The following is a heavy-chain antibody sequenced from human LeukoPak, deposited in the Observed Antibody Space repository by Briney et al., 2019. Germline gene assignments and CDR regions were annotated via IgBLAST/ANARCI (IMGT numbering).Heavy chain of an antibody. J-gene: IGHJ4*02. CDR1: GFTFSDAW. V-gene: IGHV3-7*01. CDR2: IKQDGGEK. CDR3: ARAGARQILEY. Sequence: GGSPRLSCAASGFTFSDAWMNWVRQAPGKGLEWVANIKQDGGEKYYLDSVKGRFTVSRDNAKNSLYLQMNSLRAEDTAVYYCARAGARQILEYWGQGTLVTVSS. D-gene: IGHD4-17*01.